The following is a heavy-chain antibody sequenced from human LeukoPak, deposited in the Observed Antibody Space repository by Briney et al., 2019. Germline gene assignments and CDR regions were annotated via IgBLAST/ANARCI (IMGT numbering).Heavy chain of an antibody. V-gene: IGHV3-74*01. CDR1: VDSFRIHW. D-gene: IGHD3-22*01. J-gene: IGHJ4*02. CDR3: VRPDDTSGHARY. CDR2: INSDVSST. Sequence: AVGSLRLSCAAPVDSFRIHWMHWVRHAPGGGLVWGSRINSDVSSTSYAGSVKSGVTISRDNPKNTLYLQMNSHRAEDTAVYYCVRPDDTSGHARYWGQGTLVTVSS.